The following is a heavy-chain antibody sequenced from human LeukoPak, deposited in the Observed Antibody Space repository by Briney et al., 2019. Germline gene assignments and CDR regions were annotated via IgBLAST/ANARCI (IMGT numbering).Heavy chain of an antibody. D-gene: IGHD2-15*01. J-gene: IGHJ4*02. Sequence: PSETLSLTCTVSGGSISSYYWSWIRQPPGKGLGWIGYIYYSGSTNYNPSLKSRVTISVDTSKNQFSLKLNSVTAADTAVYYCARDRGNYFDYWGQGTLVTVSS. CDR1: GGSISSYY. V-gene: IGHV4-59*01. CDR3: ARDRGNYFDY. CDR2: IYYSGST.